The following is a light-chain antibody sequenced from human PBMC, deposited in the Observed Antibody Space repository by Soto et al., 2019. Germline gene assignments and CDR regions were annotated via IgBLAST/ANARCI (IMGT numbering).Light chain of an antibody. V-gene: IGKV1-39*01. J-gene: IGKJ4*01. CDR1: QNIDNY. Sequence: DIQMTQSPSSLSASLGDRVTITCRASQNIDNYLNWYQHKPGKAPKLLIYATSTLQSGVPARFSGSGSGTEFTLTISTLQAEDFATYFCHESYSTPAVSFGGGTKVDIK. CDR2: ATS. CDR3: HESYSTPAVS.